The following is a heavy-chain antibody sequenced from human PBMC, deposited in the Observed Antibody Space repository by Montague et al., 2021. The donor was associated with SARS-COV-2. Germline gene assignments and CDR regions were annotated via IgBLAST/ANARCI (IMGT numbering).Heavy chain of an antibody. V-gene: IGHV3-7*03. J-gene: IGHJ3*01. CDR3: ARDTTSFNSGIYYDAFDV. D-gene: IGHD1-26*01. CDR1: GFTFSTYW. CDR2: IKGDGSNK. Sequence: FLRLSCAASGFTFSTYWMTWVRQAPGKGLEWVANIKGDGSNKHFVDSVEGRFTISRDNAENSLYLLMTNLQVDDTAVYYCARDTTSFNSGIYYDAFDVWGQGTMVTVSS.